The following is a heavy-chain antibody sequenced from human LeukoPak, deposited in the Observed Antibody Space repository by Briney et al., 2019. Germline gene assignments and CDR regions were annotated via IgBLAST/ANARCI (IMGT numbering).Heavy chain of an antibody. CDR1: GGSISSGGYY. CDR3: ARHYLGGNYPDYFNH. Sequence: SETLSLTCTVSGGSISSGGYYWSWIRQHPGKGLEWIGYIYYSGSTYYNPSLKSRVTISIDTSKNQFSLNLNSVTAADTALYSCARHYLGGNYPDYFNHWGQGTLVTVSS. J-gene: IGHJ4*02. D-gene: IGHD1-26*01. CDR2: IYYSGST. V-gene: IGHV4-39*01.